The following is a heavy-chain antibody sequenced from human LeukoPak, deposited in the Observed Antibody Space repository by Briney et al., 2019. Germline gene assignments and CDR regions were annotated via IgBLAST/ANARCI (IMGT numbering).Heavy chain of an antibody. D-gene: IGHD4-17*01. CDR3: ARDDYGGTFDAFDI. CDR2: IGSGGGCI. V-gene: IGHV3-48*03. J-gene: IGHJ3*02. CDR1: GFTFSYYE. Sequence: GGSLRLSCAASGFTFSYYEMNWVRQAPGKGLEWVSYIGSGGGCIYYADSVRGRFTSSRDNAKKSLYLQMNSLRVEDTDVYYCARDDYGGTFDAFDIWGQGAMVTVSS.